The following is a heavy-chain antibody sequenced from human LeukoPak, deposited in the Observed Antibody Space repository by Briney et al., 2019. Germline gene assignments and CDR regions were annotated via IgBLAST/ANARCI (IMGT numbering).Heavy chain of an antibody. CDR1: GGSISSYY. D-gene: IGHD6-13*01. V-gene: IGHV4-4*07. Sequence: SEXLSLTCTVSGGSISSYYWSWLRQPAGKGLEWIGRIYTSGSTNYNPSLTSRGTMSVDTTKKQCSRRLRYVTAADTAVYYCARVAIVAAAGTVSGVKLYYYCYMDVWGKGTTVTVSS. CDR3: ARVAIVAAAGTVSGVKLYYYCYMDV. J-gene: IGHJ6*03. CDR2: IYTSGST.